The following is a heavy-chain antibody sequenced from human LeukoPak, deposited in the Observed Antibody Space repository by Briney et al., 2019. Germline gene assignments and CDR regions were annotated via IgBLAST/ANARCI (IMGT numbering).Heavy chain of an antibody. CDR1: GFTVSSNY. CDR3: AKNPQYCSGGSCYPGF. V-gene: IGHV3-30*02. D-gene: IGHD2-15*01. CDR2: IRYDGSNK. Sequence: GGSLRLSCAASGFTVSSNYMSWVRQAPGKGLEWVAFIRYDGSNKYYADSVKGRFTISRDNSKNTLYLQMNSLRAEDTAVYYCAKNPQYCSGGSCYPGFWGQGTLVTVSS. J-gene: IGHJ4*02.